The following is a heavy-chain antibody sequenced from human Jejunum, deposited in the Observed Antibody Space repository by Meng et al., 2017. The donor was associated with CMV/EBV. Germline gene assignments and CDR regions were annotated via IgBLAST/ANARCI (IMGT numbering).Heavy chain of an antibody. CDR3: VRGADVMVRPASQNFYYYGLDV. D-gene: IGHD1-1*01. CDR2: INEAGNVK. V-gene: IGHV3-7*01. J-gene: IGHJ6*02. Sequence: MNWVRQAPGKGLEWVANINEAGNVKHFADSVKGRFTISKDNAKNSLWLQLNSLRVEDTAVYYCVRGADVMVRPASQNFYYYGLDVWGQGTTVTVSS.